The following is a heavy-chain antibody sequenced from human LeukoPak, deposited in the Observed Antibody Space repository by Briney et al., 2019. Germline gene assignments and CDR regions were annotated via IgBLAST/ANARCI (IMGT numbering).Heavy chain of an antibody. CDR3: ASIGPPGHPTPFDY. J-gene: IGHJ4*02. V-gene: IGHV1-69*13. D-gene: IGHD3-16*02. Sequence: GASVKVSCKASGGTFSSYAISWVRQAPGQGLEWMGGIIPIFGTANYAQKFQGRVTITADESTSTAYMELSSLRSEDTAVYHCASIGPPGHPTPFDYWGQGTLVTVSS. CDR2: IIPIFGTA. CDR1: GGTFSSYA.